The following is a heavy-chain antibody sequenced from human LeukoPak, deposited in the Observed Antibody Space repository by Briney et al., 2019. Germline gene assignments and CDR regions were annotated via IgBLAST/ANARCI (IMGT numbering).Heavy chain of an antibody. J-gene: IGHJ4*02. D-gene: IGHD6-13*01. V-gene: IGHV4-61*05. CDR3: ARTNIADPL. CDR1: GGSISSSSYY. Sequence: SETLSLTCTVSGGSISSSSYYWSWIRQPPGKGLEWIGYIYYSGSTNYNPSLKNRVTISVDKSKNQFSLKLSSVTAADTAVYYCARTNIADPLWGQGTLVTVSS. CDR2: IYYSGST.